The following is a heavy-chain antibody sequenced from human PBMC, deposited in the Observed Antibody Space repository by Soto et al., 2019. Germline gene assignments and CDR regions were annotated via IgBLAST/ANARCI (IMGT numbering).Heavy chain of an antibody. Sequence: VHLEQWGEVRLKPSEPLSLTCAVYGGYLSGYFWSWVRQPPGKGLDWIGEINHSGSTNYNPSLKSRVTISADTSKHQFSLRLSSVTAADSAIYYCASYHYYDFWIGSRHYMDVWGKGTTVSVSS. D-gene: IGHD3-3*01. J-gene: IGHJ6*03. CDR2: INHSGST. CDR3: ASYHYYDFWIGSRHYMDV. CDR1: GGYLSGYF. V-gene: IGHV4-34*01.